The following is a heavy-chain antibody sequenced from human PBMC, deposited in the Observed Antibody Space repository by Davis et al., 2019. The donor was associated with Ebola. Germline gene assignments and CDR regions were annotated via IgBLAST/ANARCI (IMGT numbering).Heavy chain of an antibody. J-gene: IGHJ3*02. V-gene: IGHV3-53*01. Sequence: PGGSLRLSCAASGFTVSSNYMSWVRQAPGKGLEWVSVIYSGGSTYYADSVKGRFTISRDNSKNTPYLQMNSLRAEDTAVYYCAREVADPQEYAFDIWGQGTMVTVSS. CDR1: GFTVSSNY. D-gene: IGHD2-15*01. CDR3: AREVADPQEYAFDI. CDR2: IYSGGST.